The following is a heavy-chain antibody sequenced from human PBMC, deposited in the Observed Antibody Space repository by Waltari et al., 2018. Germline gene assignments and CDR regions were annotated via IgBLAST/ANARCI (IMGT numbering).Heavy chain of an antibody. CDR1: GVTFRSYE. V-gene: IGHV3-48*03. D-gene: IGHD4-4*01. CDR2: ISSSGCTI. J-gene: IGHJ4*02. Sequence: EVQLVESGGGLVQPGGSLRLSCAASGVTFRSYEMNWVRQAPGKGLEWVSYISSSGCTIYYADSVKGRFTISRDNAKNSLYLQMNSLRAEDTAVYYCARTGYSNYRFDYWGQGTLVTVSS. CDR3: ARTGYSNYRFDY.